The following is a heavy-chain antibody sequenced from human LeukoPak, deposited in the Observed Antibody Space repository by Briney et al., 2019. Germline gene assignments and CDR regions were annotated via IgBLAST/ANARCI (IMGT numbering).Heavy chain of an antibody. D-gene: IGHD3-9*01. V-gene: IGHV3-33*01. J-gene: IGHJ3*02. CDR1: GLTFSNYG. CDR3: ARDLDSSFDI. CDR2: IGYDGSDK. Sequence: PGGSLRLSCAASGLTFSNYGMHWVRQAPGKGLEWVAVIGYDGSDKYYADSVKGRLTISRDNSKNTLYLQMNSLRAEDTAVYYCARDLDSSFDIWGQGTMVTVSS.